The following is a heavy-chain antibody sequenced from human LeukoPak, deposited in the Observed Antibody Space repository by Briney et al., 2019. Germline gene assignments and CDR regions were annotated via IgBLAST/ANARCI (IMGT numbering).Heavy chain of an antibody. J-gene: IGHJ6*03. CDR3: AKDGPAAAGSTWNYYYYYYMDV. D-gene: IGHD6-13*01. V-gene: IGHV3-33*06. Sequence: PGRSLRLSCAASGFTFSSYGMHWVRQAPGKGLEWVAVIWYDGSNKYYADSVKGRFTISRDNSKNTLYLQMNSLRAGDTAVYYCAKDGPAAAGSTWNYYYYYYMDVWGKGTTVTVSS. CDR1: GFTFSSYG. CDR2: IWYDGSNK.